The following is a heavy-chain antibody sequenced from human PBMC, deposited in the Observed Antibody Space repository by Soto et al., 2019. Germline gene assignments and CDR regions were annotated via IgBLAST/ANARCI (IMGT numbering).Heavy chain of an antibody. Sequence: GESLKISFKGSGYSFTSYLISWVRQMPGKGLEWMGRIDPSDSYTNYSPSFQGHVTISADKSISTAYLQWSSLKASDTAMYYCASRRGGYYSYYGMDVGGQGTKV. J-gene: IGHJ6*02. D-gene: IGHD3-3*01. CDR3: ASRRGGYYSYYGMDV. CDR1: GYSFTSYL. V-gene: IGHV5-10-1*01. CDR2: IDPSDSYT.